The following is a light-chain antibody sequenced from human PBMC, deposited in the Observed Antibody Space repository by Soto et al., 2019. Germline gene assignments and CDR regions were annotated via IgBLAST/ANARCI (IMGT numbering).Light chain of an antibody. CDR3: QQYINWPVT. CDR2: GAS. CDR1: QSVSSN. V-gene: IGKV3-15*01. Sequence: EIVMTQSPATLSVSPGERATLSCRASQSVSSNLAWYQQKPGQAPRLLIYGASTRATGIPARFSGSGSGTELTLTISSLQSEDFAVYYCQQYINWPVTFGQGTKVEIK. J-gene: IGKJ1*01.